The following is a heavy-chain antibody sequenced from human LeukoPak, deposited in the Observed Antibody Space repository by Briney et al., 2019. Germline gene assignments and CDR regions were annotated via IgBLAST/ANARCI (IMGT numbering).Heavy chain of an antibody. Sequence: GGSLRLSCAASGFIFDDYGMNWVRQAPGKGLEWVSGINWNGGSTGYADSVKGRFTISRDDGKNSLYLQMNSLRAEDTALYYCAGGRIAVADTDYYYGMDVWGQGTMVIVSS. CDR3: AGGRIAVADTDYYYGMDV. D-gene: IGHD6-19*01. J-gene: IGHJ6*02. CDR1: GFIFDDYG. CDR2: INWNGGST. V-gene: IGHV3-20*04.